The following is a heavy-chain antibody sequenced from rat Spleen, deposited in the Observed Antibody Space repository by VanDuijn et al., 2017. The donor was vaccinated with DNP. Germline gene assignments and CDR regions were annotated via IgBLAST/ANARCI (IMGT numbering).Heavy chain of an antibody. CDR3: ARLLAGRSYYFDY. Sequence: EVQLVESGGGLVQPGRSLKLSCAASGFTFSDYNMAWVRQAPKKGLEWVATIIYDGSSTYYRDSVRGRFTISRDYARSTLYLQMNSLRSEDTATYYCARLLAGRSYYFDYWGQGVMVTVSS. CDR2: IIYDGSST. CDR1: GFTFSDYN. D-gene: IGHD1-4*01. V-gene: IGHV5-7*01. J-gene: IGHJ2*01.